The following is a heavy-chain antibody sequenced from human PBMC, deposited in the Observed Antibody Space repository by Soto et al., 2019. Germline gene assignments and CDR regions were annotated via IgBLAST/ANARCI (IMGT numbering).Heavy chain of an antibody. Sequence: QVQLQESGPGLVKPSQTLSLTCTVSGGSISSGGYYWSWIRQHPGKGLEWIGYIYYSGSTYYNPSLKSRVTLSVDTSKNQFSLKLSSVTAADTAVYYCCRAAAAPNLFDPWGQGTLVTVSS. J-gene: IGHJ5*02. CDR1: GGSISSGGYY. D-gene: IGHD6-13*01. V-gene: IGHV4-31*03. CDR2: IYYSGST. CDR3: CRAAAAPNLFDP.